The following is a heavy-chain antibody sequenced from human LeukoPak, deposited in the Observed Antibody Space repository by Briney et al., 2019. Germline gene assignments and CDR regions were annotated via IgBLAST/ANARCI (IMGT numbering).Heavy chain of an antibody. V-gene: IGHV3-30*03. CDR1: EFTFSYYD. Sequence: GGSLRLSCAASEFTFSYYDMHWVRQAPGKGREWVAVISYDGSNDSYADSVKGRFTISRDNSKNTLYLQMNSLRAEDTAVYYCARELPDYYYGMDVWGQGATVTVSS. CDR2: ISYDGSND. D-gene: IGHD2-2*01. J-gene: IGHJ6*02. CDR3: ARELPDYYYGMDV.